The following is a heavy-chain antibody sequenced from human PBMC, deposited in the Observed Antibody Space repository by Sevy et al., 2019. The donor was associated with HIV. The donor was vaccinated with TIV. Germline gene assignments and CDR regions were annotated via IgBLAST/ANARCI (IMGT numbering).Heavy chain of an antibody. Sequence: SETLSLTCTVSGGSVSGGSYYWSWIRQPPGKGLEWIGYIYYSGSTNYNPSLKSRVTISVDTSKNQFSLKLSSVTAADTAVYYCARDQEDYYDSSGHPAAFDIWGQGTMVTVSS. CDR3: ARDQEDYYDSSGHPAAFDI. CDR2: IYYSGST. J-gene: IGHJ3*02. CDR1: GGSVSGGSYY. D-gene: IGHD3-22*01. V-gene: IGHV4-61*01.